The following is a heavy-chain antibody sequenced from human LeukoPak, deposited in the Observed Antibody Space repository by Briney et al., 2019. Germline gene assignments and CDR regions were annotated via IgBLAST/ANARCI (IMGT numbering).Heavy chain of an antibody. CDR2: INWNGGST. CDR1: GFTFSNHG. CDR3: ARDRGSSSIQFDY. Sequence: GGSLRLSCAAYGFTFSNHGMSWVRQAPGKGLEWVSGINWNGGSTGYADSVKGRFTISRDNAKNSLYLQMNSLRAEDTALYYCARDRGSSSIQFDYWGQGTLVTVSS. J-gene: IGHJ4*02. D-gene: IGHD6-6*01. V-gene: IGHV3-20*04.